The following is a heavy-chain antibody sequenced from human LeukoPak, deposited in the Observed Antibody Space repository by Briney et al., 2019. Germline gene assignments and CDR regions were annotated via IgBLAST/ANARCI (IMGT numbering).Heavy chain of an antibody. D-gene: IGHD3-16*01. CDR2: INPILGIA. CDR3: AREVGERLPAGL. CDR1: GGTFSSYT. Sequence: SSVKVSCKASGGTFSSYTISWVRQAPGQGLEWMGRINPILGIANYAQKFQGRVTITADKSTSTAYMELSSLRSEDTAVYYCAREVGERLPAGLWGQGTLVTVSS. J-gene: IGHJ4*02. V-gene: IGHV1-69*04.